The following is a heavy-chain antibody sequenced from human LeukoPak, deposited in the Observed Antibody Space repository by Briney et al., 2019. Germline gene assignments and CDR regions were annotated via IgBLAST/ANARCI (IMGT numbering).Heavy chain of an antibody. CDR1: GFTFSSYA. Sequence: GGSLRLSCAASGFTFSSYAMSWVRQAPGKGLEWVSTISGSATSTYFADSVKGRFTTSRDNSKNTLSLQMNSLRAEDTAVYYCAKTMGPATYYFDSWGQGTLVTVSS. CDR2: ISGSATST. J-gene: IGHJ4*02. D-gene: IGHD2-15*01. CDR3: AKTMGPATYYFDS. V-gene: IGHV3-23*01.